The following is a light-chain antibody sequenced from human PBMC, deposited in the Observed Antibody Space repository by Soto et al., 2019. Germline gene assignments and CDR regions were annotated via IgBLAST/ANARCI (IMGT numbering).Light chain of an antibody. CDR3: QTWDTGIRV. V-gene: IGLV4-69*01. Sequence: QLVLTQSPSASASLGASVKLTCTLSSGHSSYAIAWHQQQPEKGPRYLMKLNSDGSHSKGDGIPDRFSGSSSGAERYLTIFRLQSEDEADYFCQTWDTGIRVFGGGTKVTVL. CDR2: LNSDGSH. CDR1: SGHSSYA. J-gene: IGLJ3*02.